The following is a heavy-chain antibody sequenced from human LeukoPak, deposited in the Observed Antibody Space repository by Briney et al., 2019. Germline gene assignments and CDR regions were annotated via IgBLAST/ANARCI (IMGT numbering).Heavy chain of an antibody. V-gene: IGHV3-30-3*01. D-gene: IGHD1-26*01. CDR2: ISYDGSSQ. J-gene: IGHJ5*02. Sequence: SGGSLRLSCAASGFTFSSYAMDWVRQAPGKGLEWVAVISYDGSSQHYADSVKGRFSISRDNSKNTLYLQMNSLRAEDTAVYYCARETRGATPPFDPWGQGTLVTVSS. CDR3: ARETRGATPPFDP. CDR1: GFTFSSYA.